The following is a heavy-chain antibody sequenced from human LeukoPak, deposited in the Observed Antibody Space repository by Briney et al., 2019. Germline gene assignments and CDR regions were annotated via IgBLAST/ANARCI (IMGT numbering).Heavy chain of an antibody. V-gene: IGHV3-74*01. CDR3: ARADEDYYDFWSGYHPLNF. Sequence: PGGSLRLSCAASGFTFSRYWMHWVRQTPGKGLVCVSRINSDGSGTNYADSVKGRFTISRDNAKNTLFLQMSSLRPEDTAVYYCARADEDYYDFWSGYHPLNFWGQGTLVTVSS. D-gene: IGHD3-3*01. CDR1: GFTFSRYW. CDR2: INSDGSGT. J-gene: IGHJ4*02.